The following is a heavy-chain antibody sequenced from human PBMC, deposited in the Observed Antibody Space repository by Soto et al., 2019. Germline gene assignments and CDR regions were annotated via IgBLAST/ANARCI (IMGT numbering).Heavy chain of an antibody. CDR1: GYTLTELS. J-gene: IGHJ3*02. CDR3: ATSTGGLRFFPHDAFDI. D-gene: IGHD3-3*01. CDR2: FDPEDGET. Sequence: GASVKVSCKVSGYTLTELSMHWVRQAPGKGLEWMGGFDPEDGETIYAQKFQGRVTMTEDTSTDTAYMELSSLRSEDTAVYYCATSTGGLRFFPHDAFDIWGQGTMVTVSS. V-gene: IGHV1-24*01.